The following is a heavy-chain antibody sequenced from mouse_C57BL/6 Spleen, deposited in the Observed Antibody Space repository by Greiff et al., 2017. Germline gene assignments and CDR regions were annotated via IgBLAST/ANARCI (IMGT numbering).Heavy chain of an antibody. Sequence: EVKLVESGGGLVKPGGSLKLSCAASGFTFSSSAMSWVRQTPEKRLEWVATISDGGSYTYYPYNVTGRFTISRYTAKDNLYLQRRQMKCEDTAMYYSAREGGTVVNRTMDYWGQGTSVTVSA. V-gene: IGHV5-4*01. J-gene: IGHJ4*01. D-gene: IGHD1-1*01. CDR1: GFTFSSSA. CDR2: ISDGGSYT. CDR3: AREGGTVVNRTMDY.